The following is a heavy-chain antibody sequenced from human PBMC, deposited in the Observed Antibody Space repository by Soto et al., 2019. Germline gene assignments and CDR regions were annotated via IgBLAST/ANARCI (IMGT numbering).Heavy chain of an antibody. CDR2: IHDSGNT. V-gene: IGHV4-31*03. CDR1: GGSVSSGGFY. Sequence: QVELQESGPGLVKPSQTLSLSCTVSGGSVSSGGFYWSWIRQHPGKGLEWIGYIHDSGNTDYHSSLKSRVIISLDTSWNQFSLMLSSVTAADTAVYYCARGRGSAWYWDYWGQGTLVTVSS. CDR3: ARGRGSAWYWDY. J-gene: IGHJ4*02. D-gene: IGHD6-19*01.